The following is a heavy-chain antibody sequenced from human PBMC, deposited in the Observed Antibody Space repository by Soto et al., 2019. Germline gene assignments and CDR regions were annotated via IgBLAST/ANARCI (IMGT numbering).Heavy chain of an antibody. J-gene: IGHJ4*02. Sequence: QLQLQESGPGLVKPSETLSLTCTVSGGSIISSSYYWAWIRQPPGKGLEWLGNIDYSGNTYYNPSLETRVAISVDTSKTPYTLKLPSVTAVDTAVYYCAIHVSVSGYEYYFDQWGQGTLVTVSS. D-gene: IGHD5-12*01. CDR1: GGSIISSSYY. CDR2: IDYSGNT. CDR3: AIHVSVSGYEYYFDQ. V-gene: IGHV4-39*01.